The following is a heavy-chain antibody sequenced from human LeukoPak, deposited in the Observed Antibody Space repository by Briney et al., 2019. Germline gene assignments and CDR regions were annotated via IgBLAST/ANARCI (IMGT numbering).Heavy chain of an antibody. CDR3: AKDRHAITMVRGEVDY. CDR1: GFTFSSYW. CDR2: INSDGSST. V-gene: IGHV3-74*01. Sequence: GGSLRLSCAASGFTFSSYWMHWVRQAPGKGLVWVSRINSDGSSTSYADSVKGRFTVSRDNAKNTLYLQMNSLRAEDTAVYYCAKDRHAITMVRGEVDYWGQGTLVTVSS. D-gene: IGHD3-10*01. J-gene: IGHJ4*02.